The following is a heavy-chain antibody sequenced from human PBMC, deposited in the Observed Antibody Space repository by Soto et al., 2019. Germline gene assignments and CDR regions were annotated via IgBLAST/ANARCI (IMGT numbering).Heavy chain of an antibody. CDR3: AKELSHAVTDGLNI. D-gene: IGHD4-17*01. Sequence: EVQLLESGGDLVQPGGSLRLSCVDSAFTFSNYAMSWVRQAPGKGLEWVSGITDSGGGTYYADSVKGRFTISRDSSKNTLYLQMNSLRAEDTAVYYCAKELSHAVTDGLNIWGQGTMVTVSS. CDR2: ITDSGGGT. V-gene: IGHV3-23*01. CDR1: AFTFSNYA. J-gene: IGHJ3*02.